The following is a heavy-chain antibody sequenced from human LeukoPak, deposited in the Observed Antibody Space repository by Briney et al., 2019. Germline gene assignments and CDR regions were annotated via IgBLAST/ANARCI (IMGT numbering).Heavy chain of an antibody. V-gene: IGHV4-39*02. CDR2: LYYGGNT. D-gene: IGHD2-2*01. Sequence: SETLSLTCTVSGGSISSTTYYWGWIRQHPGNGLEWIGSLYYGGNTYYNPSLKSRVTISVDTSKNHFSLELSSVTAADTAVYYCARGMGVPAAYYWGQGTLVTVSS. CDR3: ARGMGVPAAYY. CDR1: GGSISSTTYY. J-gene: IGHJ4*02.